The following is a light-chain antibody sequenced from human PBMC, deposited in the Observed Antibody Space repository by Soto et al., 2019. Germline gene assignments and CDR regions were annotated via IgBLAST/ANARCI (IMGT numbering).Light chain of an antibody. CDR2: WAS. CDR3: QQYYSTPPT. Sequence: DIVMTQSPDSLAVSLGERATIHCKSSQSVFYSSDSRDYLAWYQRKPEQPPRLLITWASNRESGVPNRFSGSGSRTDFTLTISSLQAEDVAVYFCQQYYSTPPTFGGGTKVEIK. CDR1: QSVFYSSDSRDY. J-gene: IGKJ4*01. V-gene: IGKV4-1*01.